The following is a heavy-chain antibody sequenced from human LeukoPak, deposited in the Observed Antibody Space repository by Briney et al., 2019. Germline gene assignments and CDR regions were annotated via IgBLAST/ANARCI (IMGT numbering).Heavy chain of an antibody. V-gene: IGHV3-9*01. CDR1: GFTFDDYA. Sequence: PGGSLRLSCAASGFTFDDYAMHWVRQAPGKGLEWVSGISWNSGSIGYADSVKGRFTISRDNAKNSLYPQMNSLRAEDTALYYCAKESRYYYGMDVWGQGTTVTVSS. D-gene: IGHD2-2*01. CDR2: ISWNSGSI. J-gene: IGHJ6*02. CDR3: AKESRYYYGMDV.